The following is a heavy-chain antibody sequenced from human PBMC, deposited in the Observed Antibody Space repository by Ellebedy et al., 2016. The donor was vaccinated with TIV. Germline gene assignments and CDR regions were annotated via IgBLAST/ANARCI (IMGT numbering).Heavy chain of an antibody. J-gene: IGHJ2*01. D-gene: IGHD3-9*01. Sequence: PGGSLRLSCAASGFTFSGYSMNWVRQAPGKGLEWVSSITSRSTYIYSADSVKGRFTISRDNAKNSLYLQMNSLRAEDTAVYYCAREGYYDILTGYQDSYFDLWGRGTLVTVSS. CDR1: GFTFSGYS. CDR3: AREGYYDILTGYQDSYFDL. V-gene: IGHV3-21*01. CDR2: ITSRSTYI.